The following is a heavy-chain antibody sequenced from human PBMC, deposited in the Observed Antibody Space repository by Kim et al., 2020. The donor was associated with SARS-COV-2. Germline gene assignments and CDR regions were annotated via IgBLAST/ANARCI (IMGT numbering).Heavy chain of an antibody. CDR1: AFTFSSYG. CDR2: ISYDGSNK. Sequence: GGSLRLSRTASAFTFSSYGMNWVRQAPGKGLEWVALISYDGSNKYYGDSVKGRFTISRDNSKKTVDLQMNSLRAEDTAVYYCVRDRYFYDRSYYDDGMDVWGQGTTVTVSS. CDR3: VRDRYFYDRSYYDDGMDV. V-gene: IGHV3-33*01. D-gene: IGHD3-22*01. J-gene: IGHJ6*02.